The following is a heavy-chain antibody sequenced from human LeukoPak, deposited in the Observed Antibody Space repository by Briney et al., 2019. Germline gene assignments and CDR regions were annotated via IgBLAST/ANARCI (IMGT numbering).Heavy chain of an antibody. V-gene: IGHV3-30-3*01. J-gene: IGHJ4*02. CDR2: ISYDGSNK. D-gene: IGHD3-10*01. CDR1: GFTFSSYA. CDR3: ARDRRYYGSGSYYHDY. Sequence: GGSLRLSCAASGFTFSSYAMHWVRQAPGKGLEWVAVISYDGSNKYYADSVKGRFTISRDNSKNTLYLQMNSLRAEDTAVYYCARDRRYYGSGSYYHDYWGQGTLVTVSS.